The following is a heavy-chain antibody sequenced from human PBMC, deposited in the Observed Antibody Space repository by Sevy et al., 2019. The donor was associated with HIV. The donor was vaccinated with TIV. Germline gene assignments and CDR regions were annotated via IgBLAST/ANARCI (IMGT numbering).Heavy chain of an antibody. D-gene: IGHD3-3*01. Sequence: GGSLRLSCAASGFTFSRYWMSWVRQAPGKWLEWVASIKQDGSEKYSADSVKGRFTISRDNAKNSLYLQMNSLRAEDTAVYYCARRTSYNDFWPEFFDYWGPGTLVTVSS. CDR3: ARRTSYNDFWPEFFDY. V-gene: IGHV3-7*01. CDR2: IKQDGSEK. J-gene: IGHJ4*02. CDR1: GFTFSRYW.